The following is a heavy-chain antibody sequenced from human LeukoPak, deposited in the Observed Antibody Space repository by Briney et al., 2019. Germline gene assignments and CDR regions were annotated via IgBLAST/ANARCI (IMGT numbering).Heavy chain of an antibody. Sequence: ASVKVSCKASGYTFTSYGITWVRQAPGQGLEWMGWISPYNGDTRYVQKLQGRVTMTTDTSTSTAYMELRSRRFDDTAVYYCARAGSGSGGYFDYWGQGTRVTVSS. J-gene: IGHJ4*02. D-gene: IGHD6-19*01. CDR2: ISPYNGDT. V-gene: IGHV1-18*01. CDR1: GYTFTSYG. CDR3: ARAGSGSGGYFDY.